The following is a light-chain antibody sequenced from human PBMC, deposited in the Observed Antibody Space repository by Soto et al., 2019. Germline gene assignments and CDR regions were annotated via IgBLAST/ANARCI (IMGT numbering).Light chain of an antibody. J-gene: IGLJ1*01. Sequence: QSALTQPRSVSGSPGQSVTISCTGTSSDIGDYNYVSWYQQHPGKAPKLIIHNVNKRPSGVPERFSGSQSGNTASLTISGLQAEDESDYYCCSYAGSQNSFVFGTGTKVTVL. CDR2: NVN. V-gene: IGLV2-11*01. CDR3: CSYAGSQNSFV. CDR1: SSDIGDYNY.